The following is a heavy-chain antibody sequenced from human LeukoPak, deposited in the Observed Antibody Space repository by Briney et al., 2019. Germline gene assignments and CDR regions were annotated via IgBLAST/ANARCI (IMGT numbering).Heavy chain of an antibody. Sequence: PGGSLRLSCAASGFTFSSYAMSWVRQAPGKGLEWVSGINAGGGTYYADSVKGRFTISRDNSKNTLYLQMNSLRADDTAVYYCAKEGCYLCGVDSLPGIWGQGTTVTVSS. CDR2: INAGGGT. CDR1: GFTFSSYA. CDR3: AKEGCYLCGVDSLPGI. D-gene: IGHD2-21*02. V-gene: IGHV3-23*01. J-gene: IGHJ3*02.